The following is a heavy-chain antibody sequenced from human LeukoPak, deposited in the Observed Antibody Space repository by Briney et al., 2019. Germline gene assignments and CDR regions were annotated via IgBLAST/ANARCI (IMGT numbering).Heavy chain of an antibody. CDR3: ASGYSSSWDWYFDL. V-gene: IGHV3-66*01. CDR1: GFIVSSKY. J-gene: IGHJ2*01. D-gene: IGHD6-13*01. Sequence: GGSLRLSCAASGFIVSSKYMSWVRQAPGKGLEWVSVIYSGGSTYYADSVKGRFTISRDNSKNTLYLQMNSLRAEDTAVYYCASGYSSSWDWYFDLWGRGTLVTVSS. CDR2: IYSGGST.